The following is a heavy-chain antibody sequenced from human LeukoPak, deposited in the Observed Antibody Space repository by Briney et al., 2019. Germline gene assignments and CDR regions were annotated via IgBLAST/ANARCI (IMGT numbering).Heavy chain of an antibody. V-gene: IGHV3-23*01. CDR2: ISGSGGST. D-gene: IGHD2-15*01. J-gene: IGHJ6*04. CDR3: AKLGYCSGGSCYYYYGMDV. Sequence: PGGSLRLSCAASGFTFSSYAMSWVRQAPGKGLEWVSAISGSGGSTYYADSVKGRFTISRDNSKNTLYLQMNSLRAEDTAVYYCAKLGYCSGGSCYYYYGMDVWGKGTTVTVSS. CDR1: GFTFSSYA.